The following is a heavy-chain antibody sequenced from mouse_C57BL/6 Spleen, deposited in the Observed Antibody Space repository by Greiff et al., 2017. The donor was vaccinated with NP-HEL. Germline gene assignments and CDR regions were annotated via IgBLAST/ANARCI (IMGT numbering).Heavy chain of an antibody. D-gene: IGHD1-1*01. CDR3: ARLDYGSSPFDY. V-gene: IGHV3-6*01. CDR2: ISYDGSN. CDR1: GYSITSGYY. J-gene: IGHJ2*01. Sequence: EVKLEESGPGLVKPSQSLSLTCSVTGYSITSGYYWNWIRQFPGNKLEWMGYISYDGSNNYNPSLKNRISITRDTSKNQFFLKLNSVTTEDTATYYCARLDYGSSPFDYWGQGTTLTVSS.